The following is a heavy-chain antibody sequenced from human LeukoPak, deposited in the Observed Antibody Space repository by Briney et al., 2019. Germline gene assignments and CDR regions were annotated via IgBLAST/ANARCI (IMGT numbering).Heavy chain of an antibody. Sequence: SVKVSCKASGYTFTGYYIHYVRQAPGQGLEWMGRIIPIFGTANYAQKFQGRVTITTDESTSTAYMELSSLRSEDTAVYYCARDVGYSGYDYNWFDPWGQGTLVTVSS. CDR3: ARDVGYSGYDYNWFDP. J-gene: IGHJ5*02. D-gene: IGHD5-12*01. CDR1: GYTFTGYY. CDR2: IIPIFGTA. V-gene: IGHV1-69*05.